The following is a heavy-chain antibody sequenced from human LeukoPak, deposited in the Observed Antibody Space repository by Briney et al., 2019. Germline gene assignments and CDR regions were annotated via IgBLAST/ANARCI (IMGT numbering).Heavy chain of an antibody. Sequence: GESLKISCKGSGYSFTNYWIGWVRQMPGKGLEWMGIIYPGDSDTRYSPSFQGQVTMSVDKSISTAYLQWSSLRASDTAMYFCARFGLTSSLDYWGQGTLVTVSS. CDR3: ARFGLTSSLDY. CDR2: IYPGDSDT. CDR1: GYSFTNYW. J-gene: IGHJ4*02. V-gene: IGHV5-51*01. D-gene: IGHD2-2*01.